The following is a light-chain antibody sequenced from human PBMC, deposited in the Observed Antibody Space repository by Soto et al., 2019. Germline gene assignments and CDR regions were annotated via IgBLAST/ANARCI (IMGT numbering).Light chain of an antibody. Sequence: DIPLTQSPSSLSASVADRVSMXCRASQSISNFLNWYQQKPGKAPKLLIRSASSLQSGVPSRFSGSGSGTDFTLSITSLQPEDFATYYCQQSYGAPITFGQGTRLEIK. CDR1: QSISNF. J-gene: IGKJ5*01. CDR2: SAS. CDR3: QQSYGAPIT. V-gene: IGKV1-39*01.